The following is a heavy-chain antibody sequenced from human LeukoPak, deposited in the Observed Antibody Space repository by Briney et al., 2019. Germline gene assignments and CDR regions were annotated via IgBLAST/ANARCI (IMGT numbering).Heavy chain of an antibody. CDR2: IKQDGSEK. J-gene: IGHJ4*02. CDR3: ARGSYSTMVRGVVYFDY. D-gene: IGHD3-10*01. CDR1: GFTFSSYW. V-gene: IGHV3-7*01. Sequence: GGSLRLSCAASGFTFSSYWMSWVRQAPGKGLEWVANIKQDGSEKYYVDSVKGRFTISRDNAKNSLYLQMNSLRAEDTAVYYCARGSYSTMVRGVVYFDYWGQGTLVTVSS.